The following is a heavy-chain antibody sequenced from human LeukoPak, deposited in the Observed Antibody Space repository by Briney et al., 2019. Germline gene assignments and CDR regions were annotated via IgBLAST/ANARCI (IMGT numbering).Heavy chain of an antibody. J-gene: IGHJ4*02. Sequence: ASVKVSFEASGYTFTSYGISWVRQAPGQGLEWMGWISAYNGNTNYAQKLQGRVAMTTDTSTSTAYMELRSLRSDDTAAYYCARVSGSYQYYFDYWGQGTLVTVSS. CDR1: GYTFTSYG. D-gene: IGHD1-26*01. V-gene: IGHV1-18*01. CDR2: ISAYNGNT. CDR3: ARVSGSYQYYFDY.